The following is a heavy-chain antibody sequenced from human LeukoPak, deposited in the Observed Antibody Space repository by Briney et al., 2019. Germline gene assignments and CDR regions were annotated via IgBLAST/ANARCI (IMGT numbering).Heavy chain of an antibody. Sequence: GGSLRLSCAASGFSFSTYWMAWVRQAPGKGLEWVANIYADGSRKNYLDSVKGRFTISRDNAKNSLYLQMNSLRAEDTAVYYCAELGITMIGGVWGKGTTVTISS. CDR2: IYADGSRK. D-gene: IGHD3-10*02. V-gene: IGHV3-7*01. CDR3: AELGITMIGGV. J-gene: IGHJ6*04. CDR1: GFSFSTYW.